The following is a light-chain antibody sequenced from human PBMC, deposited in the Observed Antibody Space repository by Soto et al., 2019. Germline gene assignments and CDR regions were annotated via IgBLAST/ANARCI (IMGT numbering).Light chain of an antibody. Sequence: SYDLTQRPSVSVAPGQTARITCGGTNIGRKSVHWYQQRPGQAPVMVVYDDSDRPSGIPERFSGSNSGDTATLTISRVDAGDEADYYCQVWDRESEHYVFGTGTKVTVL. CDR1: NIGRKS. V-gene: IGLV3-21*02. CDR2: DDS. J-gene: IGLJ1*01. CDR3: QVWDRESEHYV.